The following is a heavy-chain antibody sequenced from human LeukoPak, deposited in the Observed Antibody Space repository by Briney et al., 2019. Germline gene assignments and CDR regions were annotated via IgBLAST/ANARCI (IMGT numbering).Heavy chain of an antibody. Sequence: SETLSLTCTVSGGSISSSSYYWGWIRQPPGKGLEWIGSIYYSGSTYYSPSLKSRVTISVDTSKNQFSLKLSSVTAADTAVYYCARRPSIYYGSGSYSDYYFDYWGQGALVTVSS. CDR2: IYYSGST. V-gene: IGHV4-39*01. CDR1: GGSISSSSYY. CDR3: ARRPSIYYGSGSYSDYYFDY. D-gene: IGHD3-10*01. J-gene: IGHJ4*02.